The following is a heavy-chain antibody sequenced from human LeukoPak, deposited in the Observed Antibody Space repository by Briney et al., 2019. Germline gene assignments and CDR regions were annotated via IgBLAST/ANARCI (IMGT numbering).Heavy chain of an antibody. CDR2: IRYDGSNK. CDR1: GFTFSSYG. D-gene: IGHD6-19*01. CDR3: ARGRAHELHSGWYLPFDY. J-gene: IGHJ4*02. Sequence: PGGSLRLSCAASGFTFSSYGMHWVRQAPGKGLEWVAFIRYDGSNKYYADSVKGRFTISRDNAKNSLYLQMNSLRAEDTAVYYCARGRAHELHSGWYLPFDYWGQGTLVTVSS. V-gene: IGHV3-30*02.